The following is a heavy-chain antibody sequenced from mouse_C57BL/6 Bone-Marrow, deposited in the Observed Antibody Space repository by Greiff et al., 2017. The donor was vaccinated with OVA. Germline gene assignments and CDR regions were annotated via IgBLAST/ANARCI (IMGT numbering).Heavy chain of an antibody. V-gene: IGHV1-72*01. D-gene: IGHD2-4*01. CDR1: GYTFTSYW. CDR2: IDPNSGGT. CDR3: VTRGLRPAWFAY. Sequence: QVQLQQPGAELVKPGASVKLSCKASGYTFTSYWMHWVKQRPGRGLEWLGRIDPNSGGTKYNEKFKSKATLTVDKPSSTAYMQLSSLTSEDSAFYYCVTRGLRPAWFAYWGQGTLVTVSA. J-gene: IGHJ3*01.